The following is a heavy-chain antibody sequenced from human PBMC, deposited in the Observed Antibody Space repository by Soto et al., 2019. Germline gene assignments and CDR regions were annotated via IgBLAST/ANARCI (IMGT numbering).Heavy chain of an antibody. CDR1: GFTFSSYS. CDR3: ARETTRGAFDI. CDR2: ISSSSSYI. D-gene: IGHD1-1*01. J-gene: IGHJ3*02. Sequence: EVQLVESGGGLVQPGGSLRLSCAASGFTFSSYSMNWVRQAPGKGREWVSSISSSSSYIYYADSVKGRFTISRDNANNSLYLQMNSLRAEDTAVYYCARETTRGAFDIWGQGTMVTVSS. V-gene: IGHV3-21*01.